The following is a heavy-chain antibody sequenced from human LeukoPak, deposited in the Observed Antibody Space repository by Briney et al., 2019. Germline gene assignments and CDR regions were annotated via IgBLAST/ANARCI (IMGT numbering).Heavy chain of an antibody. CDR3: ARGRPYSGGYHLDY. CDR2: IYYSGST. V-gene: IGHV4-39*01. Sequence: TSSETLSLTCTVSGDSTSSDRYYGGWVRQPTGKGLEWIGNIYYSGSTYYNPSLKSRVTMSVDTSKNQFFLKLNSVTAADTAVYYCARGRPYSGGYHLDYWGQGTLVTVSA. J-gene: IGHJ4*02. CDR1: GDSTSSDRYY. D-gene: IGHD1-26*01.